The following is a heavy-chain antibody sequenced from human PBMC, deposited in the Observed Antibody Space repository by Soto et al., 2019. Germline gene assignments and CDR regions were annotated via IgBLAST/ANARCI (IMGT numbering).Heavy chain of an antibody. J-gene: IGHJ6*02. CDR3: ARSVATYYYYYGMDV. CDR2: IYYSGST. Sequence: PSETLSLTCTVSGGSISSSSYYGVWIRHPPGKGLEWIGSIYYSGSTYYNPSLKSRVTISVDTSKNQFSLKLSSVTAADTAVYYCARSVATYYYYYGMDVWGQGTTVTVSS. V-gene: IGHV4-39*01. D-gene: IGHD5-12*01. CDR1: GGSISSSSYY.